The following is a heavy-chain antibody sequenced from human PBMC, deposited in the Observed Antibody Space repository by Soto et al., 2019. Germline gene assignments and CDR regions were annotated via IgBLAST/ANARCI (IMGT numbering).Heavy chain of an antibody. CDR3: AKDSGYNYGYFRWFDP. Sequence: SEPLSLTCTVSSGSSSNSYWSWIRQPPGRGLEWIGHIFYSGSTNYNPALKSRVTISVDTSKSQFSLKLSSVTAADTAVYYCAKDSGYNYGYFRWFDPWGQGTLVTVS. CDR1: SGSSSNSY. V-gene: IGHV4-59*01. D-gene: IGHD5-18*01. J-gene: IGHJ5*02. CDR2: IFYSGST.